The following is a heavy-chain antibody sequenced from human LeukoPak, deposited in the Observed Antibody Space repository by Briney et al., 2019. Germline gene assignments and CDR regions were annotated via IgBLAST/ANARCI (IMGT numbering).Heavy chain of an antibody. Sequence: GGSLRLSCAASGFTFSDYNMNWVRRAPGKGLEWVSYISSSSSTIYYADSVKGRFTISRDNAKNSLYLQMNSLRAEDAAVYYCANEYSKGDIWGQGTMVTVS. J-gene: IGHJ3*02. V-gene: IGHV3-48*04. D-gene: IGHD4-11*01. CDR2: ISSSSSTI. CDR1: GFTFSDYN. CDR3: ANEYSKGDI.